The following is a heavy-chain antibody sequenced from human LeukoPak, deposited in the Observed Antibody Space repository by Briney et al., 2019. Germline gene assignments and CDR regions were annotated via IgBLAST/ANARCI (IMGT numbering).Heavy chain of an antibody. V-gene: IGHV3-33*01. CDR3: VRVRGYSYGYVDY. CDR1: GFTFSSYG. J-gene: IGHJ4*02. CDR2: IWYDGSNK. D-gene: IGHD5-18*01. Sequence: GGSLRLSCAASGFTFSSYGMHWVRQAPGKGLEWVAVIWYDGSNKYYADSVKGRFTISRDNSKNTLYLQMNSLRAEDTAVYYCVRVRGYSYGYVDYWGQGTLVTVSS.